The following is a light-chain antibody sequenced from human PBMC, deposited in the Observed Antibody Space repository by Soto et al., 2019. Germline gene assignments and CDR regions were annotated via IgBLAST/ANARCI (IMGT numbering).Light chain of an antibody. J-gene: IGKJ4*01. Sequence: DIVMTQSPDSLAVSLGEMATINFKSSHSVLYNSNNKNYLAWYQQKQGQPPKXXIYWASTRESGVPDRFSGSGSGTDFNLTISSLQAADVAVYYCQQYYSTPLTFGGGTKVDIK. CDR3: QQYYSTPLT. CDR1: HSVLYNSNNKNY. V-gene: IGKV4-1*01. CDR2: WAS.